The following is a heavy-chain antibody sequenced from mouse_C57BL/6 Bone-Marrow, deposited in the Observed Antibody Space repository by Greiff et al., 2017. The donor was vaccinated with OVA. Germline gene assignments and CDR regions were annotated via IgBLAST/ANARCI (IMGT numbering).Heavy chain of an antibody. CDR2: IHPNSGST. V-gene: IGHV1-64*01. Sequence: QVKLQQPGAELVKPGASVKLSCKASGYTFTSYWMHWVKQRPGQGLEWIGMIHPNSGSTNYNEKFKSKATLTVDKSSSPAYMQLSSLTSEDSAVYYCASPYYYGSSPWYADWGQGTLVTVSA. CDR3: ASPYYYGSSPWYAD. D-gene: IGHD1-1*01. J-gene: IGHJ3*01. CDR1: GYTFTSYW.